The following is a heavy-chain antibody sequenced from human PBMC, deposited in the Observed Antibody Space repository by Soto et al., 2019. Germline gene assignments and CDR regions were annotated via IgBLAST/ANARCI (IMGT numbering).Heavy chain of an antibody. CDR1: GFTFTSFG. D-gene: IGHD3-22*01. Sequence: EVQLVESGGGLVQPGGSLRISCAASGFTFTSFGMTWVRQAPGRGLEWVSHINSGGSVILYADSVKGRVTISRDNSKNSLYLEMNSLRADDTAVYFCARDEDGTYEFDYWGQGTLVTVSS. CDR3: ARDEDGTYEFDY. J-gene: IGHJ4*02. V-gene: IGHV3-48*04. CDR2: INSGGSVI.